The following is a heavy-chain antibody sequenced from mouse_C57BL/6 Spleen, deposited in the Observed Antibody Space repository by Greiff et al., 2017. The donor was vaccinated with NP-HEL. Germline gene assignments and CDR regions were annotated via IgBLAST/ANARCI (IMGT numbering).Heavy chain of an antibody. CDR3: ARTYYGNYGYFYV. V-gene: IGHV1-82*01. J-gene: IGHJ1*03. CDR2: IYPGAGAT. Sequence: KPGQGLEWIGRIYPGAGATNYNGKFKGKATLTADKSSSTAYMQLSSLTSEDSAVSFCARTYYGNYGYFYVWRTGTTVTVSS. D-gene: IGHD2-10*01.